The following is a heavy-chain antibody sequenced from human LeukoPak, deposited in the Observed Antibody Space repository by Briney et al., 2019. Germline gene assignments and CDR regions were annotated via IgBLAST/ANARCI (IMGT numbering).Heavy chain of an antibody. CDR3: AKRVQLTY. CDR1: GFTFRSYD. V-gene: IGHV3-23*01. D-gene: IGHD5-18*01. CDR2: ISASGGAT. Sequence: PGGSLRLSCTASGFTFRSYDMNWVRQAPGQGLEWVSTISASGGATYYTDSVRGRFSISRDNFKNTLYLQMNSLRAEDTAIYYCAKRVQLTYWGQGTLVTVSS. J-gene: IGHJ4*02.